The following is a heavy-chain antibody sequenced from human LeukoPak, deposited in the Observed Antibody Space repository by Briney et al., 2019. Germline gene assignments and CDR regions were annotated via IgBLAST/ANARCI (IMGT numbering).Heavy chain of an antibody. Sequence: SETLSLTCAVYGGSFSDYFWGWIRQPPGKGLERIGEINHSGRTYYNLSLKSRVTISVDTSKNQFSLNLSSVTAADTAVYYCARDVVVVPAAIHYGMDVWGQGTTVTVSS. J-gene: IGHJ6*02. CDR3: ARDVVVVPAAIHYGMDV. CDR2: INHSGRT. CDR1: GGSFSDYF. D-gene: IGHD2-2*01. V-gene: IGHV4-34*01.